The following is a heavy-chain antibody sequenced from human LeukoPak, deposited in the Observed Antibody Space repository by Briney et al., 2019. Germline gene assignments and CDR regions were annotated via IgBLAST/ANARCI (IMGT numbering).Heavy chain of an antibody. V-gene: IGHV3-43*01. CDR3: ATRYASGPIADY. CDR2: ISWNGGST. J-gene: IGHJ4*02. Sequence: GGSLRLSCAASGFTFDDYTMHWVRQAPGKGLEWVSLISWNGGSTYYADSVKGRFTISRDNSKNSLYLQMNSLRTEDTALYYCATRYASGPIADYWGQGTLVTVSS. CDR1: GFTFDDYT. D-gene: IGHD3-10*01.